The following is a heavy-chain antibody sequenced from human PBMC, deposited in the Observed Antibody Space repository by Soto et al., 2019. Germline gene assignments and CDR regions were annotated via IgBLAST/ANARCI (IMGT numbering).Heavy chain of an antibody. D-gene: IGHD6-19*01. CDR3: AKPMPQGSGWVLDY. CDR2: ISYDGSNK. CDR1: GFTFSSYG. Sequence: QVQLVESGGGVVQPGRSLRLSCAASGFTFSSYGMHWVRQAPGKGLEWVAVISYDGSNKYYADSVKGRFTISRDNSKNTLYLQMNSLRAEDTAVYYCAKPMPQGSGWVLDYWGQGTLVTVSS. J-gene: IGHJ4*02. V-gene: IGHV3-30*18.